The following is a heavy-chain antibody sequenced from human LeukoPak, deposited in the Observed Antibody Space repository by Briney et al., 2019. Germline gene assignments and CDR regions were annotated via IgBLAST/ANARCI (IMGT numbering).Heavy chain of an antibody. CDR1: GYTFTSYY. D-gene: IGHD3-16*01. V-gene: IGHV1-46*01. J-gene: IGHJ4*02. CDR3: ARAPFGLYYFDY. CDR2: INPRGGST. Sequence: ASVKVSCKASGYTFTSYYMHWVRQAPGQGLEWMGIINPRGGSTSYAQKFQGRVTMTRDMSTSTVYMELSSLRSEDTAVYYCARAPFGLYYFDYWGQGTLVTVSS.